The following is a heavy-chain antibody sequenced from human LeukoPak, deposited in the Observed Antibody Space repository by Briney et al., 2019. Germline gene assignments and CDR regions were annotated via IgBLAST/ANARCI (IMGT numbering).Heavy chain of an antibody. CDR3: ARDPSRGYTYGYGDY. D-gene: IGHD5-18*01. CDR2: IERDGSEE. Sequence: PGGSLRLSCVASGFTFNNYGMSWVRQAPGKGLEWAAIIERDGSEEYYADSVKGRFTISRDNAKNSLYLQMSSLRAEDTAVYYCARDPSRGYTYGYGDYWGQGTLVTVSS. J-gene: IGHJ4*02. V-gene: IGHV3-7*01. CDR1: GFTFNNYG.